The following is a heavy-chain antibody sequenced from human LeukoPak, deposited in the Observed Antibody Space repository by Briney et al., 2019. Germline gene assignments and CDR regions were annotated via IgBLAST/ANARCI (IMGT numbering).Heavy chain of an antibody. CDR1: GGSFSGYY. CDR2: IYYSGST. Sequence: SETLSLTCAVYGGSFSGYYWSWIRQPPGKGLEWIGYIYYSGSTYYNPSLKSRVTISVDTSKNQFSLKLSSVTAADTAVYYCARVSENDYGDYDWFDPWGQGTLVTVSS. V-gene: IGHV4-30-4*08. CDR3: ARVSENDYGDYDWFDP. D-gene: IGHD4-17*01. J-gene: IGHJ5*02.